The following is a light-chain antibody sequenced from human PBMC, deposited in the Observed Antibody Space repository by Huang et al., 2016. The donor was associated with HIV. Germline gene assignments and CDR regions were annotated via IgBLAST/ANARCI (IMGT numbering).Light chain of an antibody. CDR2: GVA. V-gene: IGKV1-39*01. CDR3: QQSYSALIT. CDR1: QAIGTY. J-gene: IGKJ5*01. Sequence: IQLTQSPTSLSASVGDRVAIACRASQAIGTYLNWFQQKPWRAPKLLISGVASLHTGFPSRFIGSGSGTEFTLTIRGLQFDDFATYFCQQSYSALITFGQGTRLEIK.